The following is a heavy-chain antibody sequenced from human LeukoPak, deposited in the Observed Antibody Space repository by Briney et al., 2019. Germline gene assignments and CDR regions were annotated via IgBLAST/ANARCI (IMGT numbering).Heavy chain of an antibody. J-gene: IGHJ4*02. CDR2: ISAYNGNT. Sequence: ASVKVSCKASGYTFTSYGISWVRQAPGRGLEWMGWISAYNGNTNYAQKLQGRVTMTTDTSTSTAYMELRSLRSDDTAVYYCARAWGSIAVAAIDYWGQGTLVTVSS. D-gene: IGHD6-19*01. V-gene: IGHV1-18*04. CDR1: GYTFTSYG. CDR3: ARAWGSIAVAAIDY.